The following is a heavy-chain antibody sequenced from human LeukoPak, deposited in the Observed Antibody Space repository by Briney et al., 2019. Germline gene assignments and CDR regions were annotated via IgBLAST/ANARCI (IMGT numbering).Heavy chain of an antibody. J-gene: IGHJ5*02. Sequence: GRSLRLSCAASGFTFSSYAMHWVRQAPGKGLEWVAVISYDGSNKYYADSVKGRFTISRDNSKNTLYLQMNSLRAEDTAVYYRSCSSTPDPWGQGTLVTVSS. V-gene: IGHV3-30-3*01. D-gene: IGHD2-2*01. CDR1: GFTFSSYA. CDR3: SCSSTPDP. CDR2: ISYDGSNK.